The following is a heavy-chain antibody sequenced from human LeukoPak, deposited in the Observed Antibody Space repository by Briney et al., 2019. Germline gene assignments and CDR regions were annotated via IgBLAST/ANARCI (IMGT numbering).Heavy chain of an antibody. V-gene: IGHV7-4-1*01. CDR2: INTNTGNP. D-gene: IGHD2-8*01. J-gene: IGHJ5*02. CDR3: ARVPFVVMGDTGNWFDP. CDR1: GYTFTNYA. Sequence: ASVKVSCKASGYTFTNYAMNWVRQAPGQGLEWMGWINTNTGNPTYAQGFTGRFVFSLDASVSTAYLQIRRLKAEDTAVYYCARVPFVVMGDTGNWFDPWGQGTLVTVSS.